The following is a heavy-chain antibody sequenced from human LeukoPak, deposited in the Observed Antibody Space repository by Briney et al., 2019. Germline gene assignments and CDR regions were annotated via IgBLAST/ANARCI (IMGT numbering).Heavy chain of an antibody. Sequence: GGSLRLSCAASGFIFTGYFMSWVRQAPGKGLEWVASIKHDGSEKYYVDSVRGRFTISRDNSKNTLYLQMNSLRAEDTAVYYCARGGQGYNPHDYWGQGTLVTVSS. CDR3: ARGGQGYNPHDY. CDR1: GFIFTGYF. J-gene: IGHJ4*02. V-gene: IGHV3-7*03. CDR2: IKHDGSEK. D-gene: IGHD5-24*01.